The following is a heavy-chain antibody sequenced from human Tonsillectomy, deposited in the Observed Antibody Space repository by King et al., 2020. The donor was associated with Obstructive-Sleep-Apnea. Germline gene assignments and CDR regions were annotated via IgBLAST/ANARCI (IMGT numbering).Heavy chain of an antibody. CDR1: GGSISSYY. D-gene: IGHD6-19*01. J-gene: IGHJ3*02. Sequence: QLQESGPGLVKPSETLSLTCTVSGGSISSYYWSWIRQPPGKGLEWIGYIYYSGSTNYNPSLKSRVTISVDTSKNQFSLKLSSVTAADTAVYYCARDLSSGWFNDAFDIWGQGTMVTVSS. CDR2: IYYSGST. CDR3: ARDLSSGWFNDAFDI. V-gene: IGHV4-59*01.